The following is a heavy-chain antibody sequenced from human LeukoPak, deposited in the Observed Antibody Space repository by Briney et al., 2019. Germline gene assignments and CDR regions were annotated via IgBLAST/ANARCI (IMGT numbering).Heavy chain of an antibody. Sequence: ASVKVSCKASGYTFTGYYMHWVRQAPGQGLEWMGWINPNSGGTNYAQKFQGRVTMTRDTSISTAYMELSRLRSGDTAVYYCARGAYYYDSSSYYDDYWGQGTLVTVSS. CDR2: INPNSGGT. V-gene: IGHV1-2*02. CDR1: GYTFTGYY. D-gene: IGHD3-22*01. CDR3: ARGAYYYDSSSYYDDY. J-gene: IGHJ4*02.